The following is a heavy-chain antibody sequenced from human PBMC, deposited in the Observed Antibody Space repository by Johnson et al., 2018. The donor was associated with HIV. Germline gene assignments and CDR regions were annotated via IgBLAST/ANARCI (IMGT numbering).Heavy chain of an antibody. CDR3: ATDGPCSTSWYCTFDI. D-gene: IGHD6-13*01. CDR1: GFTFSSYG. V-gene: IGHV3-30*03. J-gene: IGHJ3*02. Sequence: QMQLVESGGGVVQPGRSLRLSCAASGFTFSSYGMHWVRQAPGKGLEWVAVISYDGSNKYYADSVKGRFTISRDNSKNTLYLQMNSLRAEDTAVYYCATDGPCSTSWYCTFDIWGQGTMVTVSS. CDR2: ISYDGSNK.